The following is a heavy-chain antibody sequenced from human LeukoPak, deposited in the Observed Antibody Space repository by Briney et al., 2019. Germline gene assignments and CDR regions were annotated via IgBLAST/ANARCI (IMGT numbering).Heavy chain of an antibody. Sequence: GGSLRLSCAASGFTFSSYAMSWVRQAPGKGLEWVSAISGSGGSTYYADSVKGRFTISRDNSKNTLYLQMNSLRAEDTAVYYCAKSRSSSSTSCYNYWGQGTLVTVSS. J-gene: IGHJ4*02. V-gene: IGHV3-23*01. CDR2: ISGSGGST. CDR1: GFTFSSYA. CDR3: AKSRSSSSTSCYNY. D-gene: IGHD2-2*02.